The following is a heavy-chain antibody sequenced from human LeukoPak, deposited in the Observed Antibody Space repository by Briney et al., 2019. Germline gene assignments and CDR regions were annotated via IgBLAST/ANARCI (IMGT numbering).Heavy chain of an antibody. D-gene: IGHD3-10*01. J-gene: IGHJ5*02. CDR2: IYHSGST. Sequence: SETLSLTCTVSGYSISSGYYWGWIRQPPGKGLEWIGSIYHSGSTYYNPSLKSRVTISVDTSKNQFSLKLSSVTAADTAVYYCARKYYYGSGNLNWFDPWGQGTLVTVSS. CDR3: ARKYYYGSGNLNWFDP. CDR1: GYSISSGYY. V-gene: IGHV4-38-2*02.